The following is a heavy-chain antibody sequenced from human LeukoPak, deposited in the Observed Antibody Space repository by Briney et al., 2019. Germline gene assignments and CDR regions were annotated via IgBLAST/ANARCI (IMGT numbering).Heavy chain of an antibody. D-gene: IGHD6-13*01. CDR2: MNPNSGNT. J-gene: IGHJ1*01. CDR1: GYTFTSYD. V-gene: IGHV1-8*01. Sequence: GASVKVSCKASGYTFTSYDINWVRQATGQGLEWMGWMNPNSGNTGYAQKFQGRVTMTRNTSISTAYMELSSLRSEDTAVYYCARVGQQLRQAGKYFQHWGQGTLVTVSS. CDR3: ARVGQQLRQAGKYFQH.